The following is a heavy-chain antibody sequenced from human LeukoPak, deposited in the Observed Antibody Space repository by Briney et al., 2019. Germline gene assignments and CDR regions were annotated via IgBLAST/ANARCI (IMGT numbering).Heavy chain of an antibody. V-gene: IGHV3-7*01. CDR3: ASAGGWVFFN. CDR1: GLPFSSHW. CDR2: INRDGTQK. J-gene: IGHJ4*02. Sequence: GGSLRLSCAASGLPFSSHWLSWFRQSPGKGLEWVAHINRDGTQKHYLDSVKGRFTISRDNARNSQYLQMNNLRVEDTAVYYCASAGGWVFFNWGQGTLVTVSS. D-gene: IGHD6-19*01.